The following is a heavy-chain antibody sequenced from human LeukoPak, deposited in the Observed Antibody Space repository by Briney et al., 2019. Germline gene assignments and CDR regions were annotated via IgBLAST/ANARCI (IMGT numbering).Heavy chain of an antibody. D-gene: IGHD3-22*01. Sequence: SETLSLTCTVSGDCVSSTNYYWGWIRQPPGRGLEWIASIRYSESAYYSPSLKSRATLSVDTSKNQFSLRLRSLTATDTAVYYCATQDSSHYWGQGTLVTVSS. CDR1: GDCVSSTNYY. V-gene: IGHV4-39*01. CDR3: ATQDSSHY. CDR2: IRYSESA. J-gene: IGHJ4*02.